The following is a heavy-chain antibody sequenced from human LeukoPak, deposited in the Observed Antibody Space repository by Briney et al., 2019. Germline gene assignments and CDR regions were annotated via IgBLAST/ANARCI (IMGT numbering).Heavy chain of an antibody. CDR1: GFTFDDYG. CDR3: ARGDNWNGKAFDI. J-gene: IGHJ3*02. CDR2: INWNGGST. V-gene: IGHV3-20*04. Sequence: GGSLRLSCAASGFTFDDYGMNWVRQAPGKGLQWVSDINWNGGSTGYADSVKGRFTISRDNAKNSLYLQMNSLRAEDTAFYYCARGDNWNGKAFDIWGQGTMVTVSS. D-gene: IGHD1-20*01.